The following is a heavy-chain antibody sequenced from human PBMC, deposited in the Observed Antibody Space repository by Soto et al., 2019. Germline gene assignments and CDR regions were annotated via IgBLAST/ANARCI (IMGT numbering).Heavy chain of an antibody. D-gene: IGHD1-26*01. V-gene: IGHV1-18*01. J-gene: IGHJ4*02. CDR1: NDSFSSFG. CDR2: INPSNDNT. Sequence: QVPMVQSGAEVKKPGASVKVSCNASNDSFSSFGISWMRQAPGQGLEWLAWINPSNDNTNYAQGLQGRVTLTSDTSTSTAYMELRSLRSDDTAVYFCARDPFYSGSNLQVGYFDSWGQGTLVTVSS. CDR3: ARDPFYSGSNLQVGYFDS.